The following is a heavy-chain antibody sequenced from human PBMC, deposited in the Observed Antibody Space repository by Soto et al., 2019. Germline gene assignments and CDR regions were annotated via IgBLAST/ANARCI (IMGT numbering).Heavy chain of an antibody. CDR2: INIDGSST. CDR3: ARGRGYCSGSSCYVDL. V-gene: IGHV3-74*01. D-gene: IGHD2-15*01. CDR1: GFTFSSYW. J-gene: IGHJ5*02. Sequence: EVQLVESGGGLVQPGGSLRLSCAASGFTFSSYWMHWVRQAPGKGLVWVSRINIDGSSTSYADSVKGRFTISRDNAKTTLYLQMNSLRVEDTAVYYCARGRGYCSGSSCYVDLWGQGTLVTVSS.